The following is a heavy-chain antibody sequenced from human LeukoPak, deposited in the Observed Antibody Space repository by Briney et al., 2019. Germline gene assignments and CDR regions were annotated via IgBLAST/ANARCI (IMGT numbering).Heavy chain of an antibody. CDR2: ISSSSSTI. V-gene: IGHV3-48*01. J-gene: IGHJ4*02. CDR3: ARVPGKRGYSGYDLY. CDR1: GFTFSSYS. D-gene: IGHD5-12*01. Sequence: PGGSLRLSCAASGFTFSSYSMNWVRQAPGKGLEWVSYISSSSSTIYYADSVKGRFTISRDNAKNSLYLQMNSLRAEDTAVYYCARVPGKRGYSGYDLYWVQGTLVTVSS.